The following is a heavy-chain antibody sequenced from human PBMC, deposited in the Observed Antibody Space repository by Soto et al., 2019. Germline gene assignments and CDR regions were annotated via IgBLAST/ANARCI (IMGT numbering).Heavy chain of an antibody. CDR1: GFTFSSYG. Sequence: GSLRLSCSASGFTFSSYGMHWVRQAPGKGLEYVSAISSNGGSTYYADSVKGRFTISRDNSKNTLYLQMSSLRAEDTAVYYCVKDLAVAGAYYYYYGMDVWGQGTTVTVSS. V-gene: IGHV3-64D*08. D-gene: IGHD6-19*01. CDR3: VKDLAVAGAYYYYYGMDV. CDR2: ISSNGGST. J-gene: IGHJ6*02.